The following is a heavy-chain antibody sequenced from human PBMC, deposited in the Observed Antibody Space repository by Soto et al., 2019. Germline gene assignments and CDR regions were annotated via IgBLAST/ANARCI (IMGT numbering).Heavy chain of an antibody. CDR1: GDSISGCASF. V-gene: IGHV4-31*03. J-gene: IGHJ5*02. CDR3: AKLSCTSSTCYFPGWFDP. CDR2: VYYSGSS. Sequence: KASETLSLTCTVSGDSISGCASFWSWTRQPPGKGLEWIANVYYSGSSYYNPSLKSRLTIPGDTTKNHFSLQLKSMTAADTAVYYCAKLSCTSSTCYFPGWFDPWGQGTLVTVSS. D-gene: IGHD2-2*01.